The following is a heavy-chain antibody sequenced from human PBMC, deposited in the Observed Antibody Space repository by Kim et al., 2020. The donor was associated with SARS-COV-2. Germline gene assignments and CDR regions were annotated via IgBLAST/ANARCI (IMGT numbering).Heavy chain of an antibody. CDR3: ARGLSRSAYYYYYGMDV. V-gene: IGHV4-59*13. CDR2: IYYSGST. D-gene: IGHD6-6*01. Sequence: SETLSLTCTVSGGSISSYYWSWIRQPPGKGLEWIGYIYYSGSTNYNPSLKSRVTISVDTSKTQFSLKLSSVTAADTAVYYCARGLSRSAYYYYYGMDVWGQGTTGTISS. CDR1: GGSISSYY. J-gene: IGHJ6*02.